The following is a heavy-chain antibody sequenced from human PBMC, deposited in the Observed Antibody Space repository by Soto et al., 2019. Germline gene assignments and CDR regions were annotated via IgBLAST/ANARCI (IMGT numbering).Heavy chain of an antibody. J-gene: IGHJ4*02. V-gene: IGHV3-30*03. CDR1: GFTFSSYG. CDR2: VSYHGTNK. D-gene: IGHD3-22*01. Sequence: GGSLLLPCAASGFTFSSYGMHWVRQAPGKGLEWVALVSYHGTNKYYGDSVNGRFTNSRDNPKNTLYLQMNSLRAEDTAVYYCARGLPYDSSGYFFDYWGQGTLVTVSS. CDR3: ARGLPYDSSGYFFDY.